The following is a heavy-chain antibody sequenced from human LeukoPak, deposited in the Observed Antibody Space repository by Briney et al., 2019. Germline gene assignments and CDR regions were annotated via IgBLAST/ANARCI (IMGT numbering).Heavy chain of an antibody. J-gene: IGHJ4*02. D-gene: IGHD6-19*01. V-gene: IGHV1-8*01. CDR1: GYTFTSYD. CDR3: ASADRDGWYFFDY. CDR2: MNPNSGNT. Sequence: ASVKVSCKASGYTFTSYDINWVRQATGQGLEWMGWMNPNSGNTGYAQKFQGRVTMTRNTSISTAYMELSSLRSEDTAVYYCASADRDGWYFFDYWGQGTLVTVSS.